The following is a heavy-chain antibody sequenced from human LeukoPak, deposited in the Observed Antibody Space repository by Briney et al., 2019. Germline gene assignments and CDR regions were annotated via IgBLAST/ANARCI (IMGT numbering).Heavy chain of an antibody. CDR3: ARDRDDYGDYYFDY. CDR1: GDSVSSKNGA. CDR2: IYYRSEWYN. V-gene: IGHV6-1*01. D-gene: IGHD4-17*01. J-gene: IGHJ4*02. Sequence: SQTLSLTCAISGDSVSSKNGAWSWIRQSPSRGLEWLGRIYYRSEWYNDYAVSVKSRITITPDTSKNQFSLQLNSVTPEDTAVYYCARDRDDYGDYYFDYWGQGTLVTVSS.